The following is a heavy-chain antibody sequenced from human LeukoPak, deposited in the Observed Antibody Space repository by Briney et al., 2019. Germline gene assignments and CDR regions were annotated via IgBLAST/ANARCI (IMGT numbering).Heavy chain of an antibody. Sequence: SDTLSLTCTVSGGSISSSSYYWGGIRQPPGKGLEWIGSIYYSGSTYYNPSLKSRVTISVDTSKNQFSLKLSSVTAADTAVYYCARRYDFWSGYPPPLDYWGQGTPVTVSS. CDR2: IYYSGST. J-gene: IGHJ4*02. CDR1: GGSISSSSYY. D-gene: IGHD3-3*01. CDR3: ARRYDFWSGYPPPLDY. V-gene: IGHV4-39*07.